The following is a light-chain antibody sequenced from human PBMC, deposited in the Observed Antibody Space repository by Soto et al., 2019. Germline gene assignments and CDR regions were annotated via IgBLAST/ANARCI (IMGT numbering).Light chain of an antibody. CDR3: ASYVGGSVV. J-gene: IGLJ2*01. Sequence: QSALTQPPSASGSPGQSVAISCDATSSAVGGYSSVSWYQQHPGKAPKLMIYEVTKRPSGVPDRFSGSKSGNTASLTVSGLQAEDEADYFCASYVGGSVVFGGGTKLTVL. V-gene: IGLV2-8*01. CDR1: SSAVGGYSS. CDR2: EVT.